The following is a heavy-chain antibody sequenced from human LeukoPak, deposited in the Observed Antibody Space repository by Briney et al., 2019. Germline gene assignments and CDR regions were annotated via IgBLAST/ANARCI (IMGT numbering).Heavy chain of an antibody. D-gene: IGHD1-26*01. V-gene: IGHV3-23*01. CDR3: ARGGIVGAITRVDY. Sequence: PGGSLSLSRAASGFTFSSYAMSWVRQAPGKGLEWVSAISGSGGSTYYADSVKGRFTISRDNSKNTLYLQMNSLRAEDTAVYYCARGGIVGAITRVDYWGQGTLVTVSS. CDR2: ISGSGGST. J-gene: IGHJ4*02. CDR1: GFTFSSYA.